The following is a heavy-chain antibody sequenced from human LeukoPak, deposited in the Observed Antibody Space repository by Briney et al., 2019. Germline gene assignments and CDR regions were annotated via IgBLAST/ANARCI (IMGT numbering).Heavy chain of an antibody. Sequence: PSETLSLTCTVSGGSISSSSHYWGWIRQPPGKGLEWIGSIYYSGITYYNPSLKSRVTISVDTSKNQFSLKLSSVTAADTAVYYCARCRTRQNWFDPWGQGTLVTVSS. V-gene: IGHV4-39*07. CDR1: GGSISSSSHY. CDR3: ARCRTRQNWFDP. CDR2: IYYSGIT. J-gene: IGHJ5*02.